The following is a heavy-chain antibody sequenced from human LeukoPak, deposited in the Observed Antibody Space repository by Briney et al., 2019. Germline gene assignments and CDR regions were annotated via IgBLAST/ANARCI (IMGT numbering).Heavy chain of an antibody. CDR1: GGYVSTYY. D-gene: IGHD5-18*01. CDR2: IYNSEST. Sequence: SETLSLTCTVSGGYVSTYYWRWIRQAPGKGLEWIEFIYNSESTNYNPSLKSRVTISVDTSKNQFSLKLSSVTAADTAVYYCARDYQGGYGDKTVDYWGQGTLVTVSS. V-gene: IGHV4-59*02. J-gene: IGHJ4*02. CDR3: ARDYQGGYGDKTVDY.